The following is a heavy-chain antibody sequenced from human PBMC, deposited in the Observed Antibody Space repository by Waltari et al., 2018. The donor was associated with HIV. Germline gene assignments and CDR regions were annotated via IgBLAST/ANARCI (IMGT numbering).Heavy chain of an antibody. D-gene: IGHD2-21*02. CDR1: GFPFDNYA. CDR3: AKAREEASTMTARFDS. Sequence: EVHLLESGGGLVHPGGSLRLSCATSGFPFDNYAMAWVRQAPGTGLEWVSTISATGGSKYYAVAGKGRLTISRDNSKNTLFLHMNSLRVDDTAVYFCAKAREEASTMTARFDSWGQGSLVTVSA. CDR2: ISATGGSK. J-gene: IGHJ4*02. V-gene: IGHV3-23*01.